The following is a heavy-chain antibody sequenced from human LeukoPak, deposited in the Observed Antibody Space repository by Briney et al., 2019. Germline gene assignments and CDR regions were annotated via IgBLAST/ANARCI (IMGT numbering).Heavy chain of an antibody. CDR2: IYTSGST. CDR1: GGSISSYY. J-gene: IGHJ5*02. Sequence: SETLSLTCTVSGGSISSYYWSWIRQPAGKGLEWIGRIYTSGSTNYNPSLKSRVTMSVDTSKNQFSLKLSSVTAADTAVYYCARDLTRLAAAGRIDPWGQGTLVTVPS. CDR3: ARDLTRLAAAGRIDP. D-gene: IGHD6-13*01. V-gene: IGHV4-4*07.